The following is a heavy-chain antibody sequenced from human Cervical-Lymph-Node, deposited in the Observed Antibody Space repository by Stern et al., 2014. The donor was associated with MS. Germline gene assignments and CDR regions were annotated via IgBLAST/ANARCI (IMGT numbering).Heavy chain of an antibody. J-gene: IGHJ4*02. D-gene: IGHD2-2*01. V-gene: IGHV3-48*02. CDR1: GFTFSNYS. CDR2: ISGSGRTT. CDR3: ARDYCASTSCYHLDS. Sequence: VQLVESGGGLVQPGGSLRLSCAASGFTFSNYSMNWVRQAPGKGLEWISYISGSGRTTSYADSVKGRFTISRDNAENSLNLQMSSLRDEDTALYYCARDYCASTSCYHLDSWGQGALVTVSS.